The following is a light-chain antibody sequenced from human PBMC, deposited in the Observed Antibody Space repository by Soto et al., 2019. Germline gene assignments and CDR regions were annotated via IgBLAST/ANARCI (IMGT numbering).Light chain of an antibody. CDR2: GAS. CDR1: QRVSSN. J-gene: IGKJ1*01. V-gene: IGKV3-15*01. CDR3: QHSNNLPRT. Sequence: IALTQSAATLSASPGERATLSCRASQRVSSNLAWYQQKPGQAPRLLIYGASTRDTGIPARFSGSGSGTEFTLTVGNLESEHIAVYYSQHSNNLPRTFAQGTKVDIK.